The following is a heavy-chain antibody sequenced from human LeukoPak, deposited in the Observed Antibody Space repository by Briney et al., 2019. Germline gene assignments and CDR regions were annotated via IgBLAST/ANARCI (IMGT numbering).Heavy chain of an antibody. CDR3: ARITMVRGVFTD. V-gene: IGHV4-59*11. D-gene: IGHD3-10*01. J-gene: IGHJ4*02. CDR1: GGSISSHY. Sequence: PSETLSLTCTVSGGSISSHYWSWIRQPPGKGLEWIGYIYYSGSTNYNPSLKSRVTISVDTSKNQFSLKLSSVTAADTAVCYCARITMVRGVFTDWGQGTLVTVSS. CDR2: IYYSGST.